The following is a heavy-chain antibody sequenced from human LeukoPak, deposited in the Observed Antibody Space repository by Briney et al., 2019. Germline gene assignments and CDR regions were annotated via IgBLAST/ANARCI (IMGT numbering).Heavy chain of an antibody. V-gene: IGHV4-34*01. D-gene: IGHD2-15*01. CDR3: ARGSDIVVVVAATYFDY. CDR2: INHSGST. CDR1: GLTFSHAW. J-gene: IGHJ4*02. Sequence: GSLRLSCAASGLTFSHAWMSWVRQPPGKGLEWIGEINHSGSTNYNPSLKSRVTISVDTSKNQFSLKLSSVTAADTAVYYCARGSDIVVVVAATYFDYWGQGTLVTVSS.